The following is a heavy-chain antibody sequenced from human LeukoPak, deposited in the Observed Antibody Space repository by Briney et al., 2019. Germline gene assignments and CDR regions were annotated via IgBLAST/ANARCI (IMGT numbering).Heavy chain of an antibody. CDR2: IYYSGST. CDR3: ARRGGSYFHWYFDL. CDR1: GGSISSSSYY. Sequence: PSETLSLTCTVSGGSISSSSYYWGWIRQPPGRGLEWIGSIYYSGSTYYNPSLKSRVTISVDTSKNQFSLKLSSVTAADTAVYYCARRGGSYFHWYFDLWGRGTLVTVSS. J-gene: IGHJ2*01. V-gene: IGHV4-39*01. D-gene: IGHD1-26*01.